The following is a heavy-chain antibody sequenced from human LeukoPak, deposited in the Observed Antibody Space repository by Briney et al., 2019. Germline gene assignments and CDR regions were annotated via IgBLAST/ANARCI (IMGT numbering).Heavy chain of an antibody. CDR2: INPSGGST. Sequence: ASVKVSCKASGYTFTSYYMHWVRQAPGQGLEWMGIINPSGGSTSYAQKFQGRVTMTRDTSTSTVCMELSSLRSEDTAVYYCAGGGYYGSGSYYLPFDYWGQGTLVTVSS. V-gene: IGHV1-46*01. D-gene: IGHD3-10*01. J-gene: IGHJ4*02. CDR3: AGGGYYGSGSYYLPFDY. CDR1: GYTFTSYY.